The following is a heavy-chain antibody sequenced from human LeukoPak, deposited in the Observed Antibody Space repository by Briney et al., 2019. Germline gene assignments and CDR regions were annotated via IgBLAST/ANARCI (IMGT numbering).Heavy chain of an antibody. Sequence: SETLSLTCTVSGGSISSGGYYWGWIRQPPGKGLEWIGSIYYSGSTYYNPSLKSRVTISADTSKNQFSLKLSSVPAADAAVYYCARQYSSGWPWFDPWGQGTLVTVSS. V-gene: IGHV4-39*01. D-gene: IGHD6-19*01. CDR2: IYYSGST. J-gene: IGHJ5*02. CDR1: GGSISSGGYY. CDR3: ARQYSSGWPWFDP.